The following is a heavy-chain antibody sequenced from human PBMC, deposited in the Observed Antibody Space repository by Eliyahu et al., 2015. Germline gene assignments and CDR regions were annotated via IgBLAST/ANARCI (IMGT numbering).Heavy chain of an antibody. V-gene: IGHV3-21*01. CDR3: ARDPPPFYGDPEGWFDP. Sequence: EVQLVESGGGLVKPGGSLSLSCVVSGXPFSSYXXTWXRQAPGKGLEWVSSISSSSIYIYYADSVKGRFTISRDNAKNSLYLQMNSLRAEDSAVYYCARDPPPFYGDPEGWFDPWGQGTLVTVSS. CDR1: GXPFSSYX. D-gene: IGHD4-17*01. J-gene: IGHJ5*02. CDR2: ISSSSIYI.